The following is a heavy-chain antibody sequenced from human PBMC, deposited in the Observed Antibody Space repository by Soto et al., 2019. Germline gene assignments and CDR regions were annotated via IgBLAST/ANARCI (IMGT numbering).Heavy chain of an antibody. D-gene: IGHD3-10*01. J-gene: IGHJ6*03. V-gene: IGHV1-69*02. CDR2: IIPILGIA. Sequence: EASVKVSCKASGGTLSSYTISWVRQAPGQGLEWMGRIIPILGIANYAQKFQGRVTITADKSTSTAYMELSSLRSEDTAVYYCARGEMVRGVPNYYYYYMDVWGKGTTVTVSS. CDR3: ARGEMVRGVPNYYYYYMDV. CDR1: GGTLSSYT.